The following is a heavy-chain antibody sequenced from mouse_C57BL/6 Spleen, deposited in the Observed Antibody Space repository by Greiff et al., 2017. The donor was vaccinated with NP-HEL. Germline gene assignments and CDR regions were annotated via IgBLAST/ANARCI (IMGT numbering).Heavy chain of an antibody. CDR1: GYTFTDYY. CDR3: ARSSGSYFDY. CDR2: INPYNGGT. V-gene: IGHV1-19*01. D-gene: IGHD4-1*01. Sequence: VQLKQSGPVLVKPGASVKMSCKASGYTFTDYYMNWVKQSHGKSLEWIGVINPYNGGTSYNQKFKGKATLTVDKSSSTAYMELNSLTSEDSAVYYCARSSGSYFDYWGQGTTLTVSS. J-gene: IGHJ2*01.